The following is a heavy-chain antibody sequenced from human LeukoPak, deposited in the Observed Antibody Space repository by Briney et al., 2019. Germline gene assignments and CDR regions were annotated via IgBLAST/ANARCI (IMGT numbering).Heavy chain of an antibody. CDR3: ARTYSSYFSTSEFDH. D-gene: IGHD2-15*01. Sequence: ASVKVSCKASGYSFTSYGLTWVRQAPGQGLEWMGWISARNGDTNYAQSLQGRLTMTTDTSTSTAYMELRSLRADDTAVYYCARTYSSYFSTSEFDHWGLGTLVTVSS. CDR2: ISARNGDT. J-gene: IGHJ4*02. CDR1: GYSFTSYG. V-gene: IGHV1-18*01.